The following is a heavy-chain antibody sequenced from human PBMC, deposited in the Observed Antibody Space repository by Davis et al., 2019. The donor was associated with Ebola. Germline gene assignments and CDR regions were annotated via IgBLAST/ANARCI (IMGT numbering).Heavy chain of an antibody. CDR2: LGTSADT. CDR3: AKLESLGY. CDR1: GFVFRNYV. Sequence: GESLKISCAASGFVFRNYVMSWVRQAPGKGLEWVSTLGTSADTYYADSVKGRFTISRDNSKNTLYLQMNSLRAEDTAVYYCAKLESLGYWGQGTLVTVSS. D-gene: IGHD7-27*01. V-gene: IGHV3-23*01. J-gene: IGHJ4*02.